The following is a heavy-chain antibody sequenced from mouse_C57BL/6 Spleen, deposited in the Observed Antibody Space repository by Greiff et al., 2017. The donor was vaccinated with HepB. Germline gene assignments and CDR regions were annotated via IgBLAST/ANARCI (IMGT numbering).Heavy chain of an antibody. CDR1: GYSITSGYD. Sequence: EVKLVESGPGMVKPSQSLSLTCTVTGYSITSGYDWHWIRHFPGNKLEWMGYISYSGSTNYNPSLKSRISITHDTSKNHFFLKLNSVTTEDTATYYCARGLYSNYDFDYWGQGTTLTVSS. V-gene: IGHV3-1*01. CDR3: ARGLYSNYDFDY. D-gene: IGHD2-5*01. J-gene: IGHJ2*01. CDR2: ISYSGST.